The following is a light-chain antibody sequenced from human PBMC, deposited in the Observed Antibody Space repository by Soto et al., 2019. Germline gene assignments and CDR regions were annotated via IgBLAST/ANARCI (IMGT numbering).Light chain of an antibody. CDR2: AAS. V-gene: IGKV1D-12*01. Sequence: DIQMTQSPSSVSASVGDRIIITCRASQYISTWLAWYQQKPGEAPKLLIFAASRLHGGVPSRFSGSGSGTDFTLTINNLQPEDFATYYCQQAYSFPLTFGGGTKVEVK. CDR3: QQAYSFPLT. CDR1: QYISTW. J-gene: IGKJ4*01.